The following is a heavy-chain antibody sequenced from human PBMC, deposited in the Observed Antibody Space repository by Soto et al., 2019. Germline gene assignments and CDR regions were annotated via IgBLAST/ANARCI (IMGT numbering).Heavy chain of an antibody. CDR1: GGSISSYY. J-gene: IGHJ5*02. Sequence: SETLSLTCTVSGGSISSYYWSWIRQPPGKGLEWIGYIYYSGSTNYNPSLKSRVTISVDTSKNQFSLKLSSVTAADTAVYYCARSGTPGFWFDPWGQGTLVTVSS. CDR3: ARSGTPGFWFDP. D-gene: IGHD1-7*01. V-gene: IGHV4-59*01. CDR2: IYYSGST.